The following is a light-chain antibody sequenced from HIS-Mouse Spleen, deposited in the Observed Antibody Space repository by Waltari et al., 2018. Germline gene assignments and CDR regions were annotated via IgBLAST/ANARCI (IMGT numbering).Light chain of an antibody. J-gene: IGLJ2*01. CDR1: ALPKNY. V-gene: IGLV3-10*01. CDR2: EDS. Sequence: SYELTQPPSVSVSPGQTASITCSGDALPKNYAYWYQQESGQAPVLVIYEDSKRPSGIPERFSGSSSGTMATLTISGAQVEDEADYYCYSTDSSGNHRVFGGGTKLTVL. CDR3: YSTDSSGNHRV.